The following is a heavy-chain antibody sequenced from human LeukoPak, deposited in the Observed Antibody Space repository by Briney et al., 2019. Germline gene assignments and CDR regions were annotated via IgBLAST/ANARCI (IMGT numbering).Heavy chain of an antibody. CDR3: ARLRYGSGWYKRFWFDP. Sequence: ASETLSLTCTVSGGSISSGDYYWSWIRQPPGKGLEWIGYIYYSGSTYYNPSLKSRVTISVDTSKNQFSLKLSSVTAADTAVYYCARLRYGSGWYKRFWFDPWGQGTLVTVSS. D-gene: IGHD6-19*01. J-gene: IGHJ5*02. CDR1: GGSISSGDYY. CDR2: IYYSGST. V-gene: IGHV4-30-4*01.